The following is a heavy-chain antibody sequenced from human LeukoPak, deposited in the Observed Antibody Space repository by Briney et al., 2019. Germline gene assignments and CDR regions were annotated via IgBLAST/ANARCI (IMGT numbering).Heavy chain of an antibody. V-gene: IGHV4-4*07. Sequence: SETLSLTCTVSGGSLSSYYWSWIRQPAGKGLEWIGRIYTSGSTNYNPSLKSRVTMSVDTSKNQFSLKLSSVTAADTAVYYCARSYCGGDCYLGPSDLHFDLWGRGTLVTVPS. CDR2: IYTSGST. J-gene: IGHJ2*01. D-gene: IGHD2-21*02. CDR3: ARSYCGGDCYLGPSDLHFDL. CDR1: GGSLSSYY.